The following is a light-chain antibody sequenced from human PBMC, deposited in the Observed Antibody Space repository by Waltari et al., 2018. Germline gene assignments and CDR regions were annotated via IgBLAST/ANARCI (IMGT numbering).Light chain of an antibody. CDR1: GLRGDY. CDR2: AKN. Sequence: SSELTQDPAVSVALGQTVRITCQGDGLRGDYPSRFQQKPGQAPVLVIYAKNKRPSGVPDRFSGSTSGNTASLTITGAQADDEAVYFCASRDTNGKRYVFGTGTKVTVL. V-gene: IGLV3-19*01. J-gene: IGLJ1*01. CDR3: ASRDTNGKRYV.